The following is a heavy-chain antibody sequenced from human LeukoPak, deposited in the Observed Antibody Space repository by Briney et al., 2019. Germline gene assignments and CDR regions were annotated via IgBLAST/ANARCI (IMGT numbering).Heavy chain of an antibody. J-gene: IGHJ6*03. V-gene: IGHV1-2*02. CDR2: INPNSGGT. D-gene: IGHD5-12*01. CDR1: GYTFTGYY. CDR3: ARIVATIKRASQAVYYYYYMDV. Sequence: ASVKVSCKASGYTFTGYYMHWVRQAPGQGLEWMGWINPNSGGTNYAQKFQGRVTMTRDTSISTAYMELSRLRSDDTAVYYCARIVATIKRASQAVYYYYYMDVWGKGTTVTVSS.